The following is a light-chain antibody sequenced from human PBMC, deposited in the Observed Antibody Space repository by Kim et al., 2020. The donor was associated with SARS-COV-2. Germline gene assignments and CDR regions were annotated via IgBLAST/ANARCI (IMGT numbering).Light chain of an antibody. V-gene: IGLV3-1*01. J-gene: IGLJ3*02. Sequence: SYELTQPPSVSVSPGQTVSITCSGDRLGDKYACWYQQKPGQSPVMVIYQDKERPSGIPERFSGSNSGNTATLTISGTQTMDEADYYCQAWDSNTMMFGG. CDR3: QAWDSNTMM. CDR1: RLGDKY. CDR2: QDK.